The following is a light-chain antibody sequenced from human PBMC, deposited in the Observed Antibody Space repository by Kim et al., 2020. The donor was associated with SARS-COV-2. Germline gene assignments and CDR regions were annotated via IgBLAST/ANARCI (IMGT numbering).Light chain of an antibody. V-gene: IGLV1-44*01. CDR2: KNN. CDR3: AAWDDSLNERV. J-gene: IGLJ3*02. Sequence: GQRVTISCSGSNSNLGSYGANWYQQLPGTAPNPLIYKNNQRPSGVPGRFSGSRSGTSASLAISGLQSEDEADYYCAAWDDSLNERVFGGGTQLTVL. CDR1: NSNLGSYG.